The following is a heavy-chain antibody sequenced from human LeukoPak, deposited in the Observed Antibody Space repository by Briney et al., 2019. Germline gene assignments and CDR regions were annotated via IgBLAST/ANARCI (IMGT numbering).Heavy chain of an antibody. CDR3: ARHSYCGGDCYWDAFDY. CDR2: IYYSGST. CDR1: GGSFSGYY. D-gene: IGHD2-21*02. Sequence: SETLSLTCAVYGGSFSGYYWSWIRQPPGKGLEWIGYIYYSGSTNYNPSLKSRVTISVDTSKNQFSLKLSSVTAADTAVYYCARHSYCGGDCYWDAFDYWGQGTLVTVSS. V-gene: IGHV4-59*08. J-gene: IGHJ4*02.